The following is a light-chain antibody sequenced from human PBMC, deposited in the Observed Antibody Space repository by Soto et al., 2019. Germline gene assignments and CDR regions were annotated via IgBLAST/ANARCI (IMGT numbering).Light chain of an antibody. Sequence: IVLTQSPGTLSLSPGERATLSCMAIQSVSSSYLAWYQQKPGQAPRLLIYGASSRATGIPDRFSGSGSGTDFTLTISRLEPEDFAVYYCQQYGSSPQWTFGQGTKVDI. CDR1: QSVSSSY. V-gene: IGKV3-20*01. J-gene: IGKJ1*01. CDR3: QQYGSSPQWT. CDR2: GAS.